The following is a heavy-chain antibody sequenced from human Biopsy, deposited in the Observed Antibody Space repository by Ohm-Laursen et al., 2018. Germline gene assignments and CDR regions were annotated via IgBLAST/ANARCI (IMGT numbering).Heavy chain of an antibody. CDR3: ARRGSGGRSFDH. V-gene: IGHV4-4*09. CDR1: GGSISSFY. J-gene: IGHJ4*02. D-gene: IGHD2-15*01. CDR2: ISGSGST. Sequence: SETLSPTCAVSGGSISSFYWTWIRQPPGKGPEWIGDISGSGSTNYKPSLKSRVIISVDTSKNQFSLNLSSVTAADTAVYYCARRGSGGRSFDHWGQGTLVTVSS.